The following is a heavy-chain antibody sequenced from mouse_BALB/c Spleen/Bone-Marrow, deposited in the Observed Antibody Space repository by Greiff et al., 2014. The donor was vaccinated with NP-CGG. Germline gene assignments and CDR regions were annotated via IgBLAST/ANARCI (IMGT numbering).Heavy chain of an antibody. D-gene: IGHD1-1*01. J-gene: IGHJ2*01. Sequence: QVQLQQSGAELVKPGASVKISCKATGYTFSSYWIEWVKQRPGHGLEWIGEILPGSGSTIYNEKFKGKATFTADTSSNTAYMQLSSLTSEDSAVYYCAREDYNGSSYFDYWGQGTTLTVSS. CDR2: ILPGSGST. CDR1: GYTFSSYW. V-gene: IGHV1-9*01. CDR3: AREDYNGSSYFDY.